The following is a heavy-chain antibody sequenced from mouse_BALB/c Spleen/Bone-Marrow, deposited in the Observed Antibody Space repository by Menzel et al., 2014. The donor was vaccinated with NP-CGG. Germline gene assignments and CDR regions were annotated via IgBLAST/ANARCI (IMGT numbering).Heavy chain of an antibody. CDR2: INPGSGGT. Sequence: QVQLQQSGAELVRPGTSVKVSCKASGYAFTNYLIEWVKQRPGQGLEWIGVINPGSGGTNYNEKFKGKATLTADNSSNSVFMHLSSLTSDDSAVYFCARGGHGSYGGQGTPLTVSS. CDR3: ARGGHGSY. J-gene: IGHJ2*01. CDR1: GYAFTNYL. V-gene: IGHV1-54*03.